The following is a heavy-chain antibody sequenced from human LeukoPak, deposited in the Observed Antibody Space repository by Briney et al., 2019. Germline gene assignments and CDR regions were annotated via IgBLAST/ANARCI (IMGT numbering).Heavy chain of an antibody. J-gene: IGHJ4*02. CDR1: SLSISSYY. Sequence: SETLSLTCTVSSLSISSYYWRWLRQPPGRVRGWIGYIYYSGSNNYNPSLKSRVTISVDTSKNQFSLKLSSVTAADTAVYYCARVWADYFDYWGQGTLVTVPS. CDR3: ARVWADYFDY. V-gene: IGHV4-59*01. D-gene: IGHD6-19*01. CDR2: IYYSGSN.